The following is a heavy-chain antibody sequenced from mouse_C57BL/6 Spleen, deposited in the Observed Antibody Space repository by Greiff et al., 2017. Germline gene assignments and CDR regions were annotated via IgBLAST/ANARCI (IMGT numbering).Heavy chain of an antibody. J-gene: IGHJ2*01. Sequence: VQLQQPGAELVKPGASVKLSCKASGYTFTSYWMQWVKPRPGQGLEWIGEIDPSDSYTNYNQKFKGKATLTVDTSSSTAYMQLSSLTSEDSAVYYCARDSFDYWGKGTTLTVSS. V-gene: IGHV1-50*01. CDR2: IDPSDSYT. CDR3: ARDSFDY. CDR1: GYTFTSYW.